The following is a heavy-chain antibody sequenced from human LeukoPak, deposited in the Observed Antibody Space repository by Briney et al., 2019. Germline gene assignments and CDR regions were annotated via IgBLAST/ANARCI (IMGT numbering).Heavy chain of an antibody. CDR3: ARDTFRSGWNLYYYYGMDV. CDR2: IYYSGST. Sequence: SETLSLTCSVSGDSTSGYYWSWIRQPPGKGLEWIGYIYYSGSTYYNPSLKSRVTISVDTSKNQFSLKLSSVTAADTAVYYCARDTFRSGWNLYYYYGMDVWGQGTTVTVSS. V-gene: IGHV4-59*12. CDR1: GDSTSGYY. J-gene: IGHJ6*02. D-gene: IGHD6-19*01.